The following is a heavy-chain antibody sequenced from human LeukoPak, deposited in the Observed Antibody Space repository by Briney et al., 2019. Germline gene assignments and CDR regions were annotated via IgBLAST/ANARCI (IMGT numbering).Heavy chain of an antibody. Sequence: SETLSLTCTVSGGSISSSSYYWGWIRQPPGKGLEWIGSIYTSGSTNYNPSLKSRVTISVDTSKNQFSLKLSSVTAADTAVYYCARAGYSSSWGLDYWGQGTLVTVSS. CDR1: GGSISSSSYY. CDR2: IYTSGST. J-gene: IGHJ4*02. V-gene: IGHV4-39*07. CDR3: ARAGYSSSWGLDY. D-gene: IGHD6-13*01.